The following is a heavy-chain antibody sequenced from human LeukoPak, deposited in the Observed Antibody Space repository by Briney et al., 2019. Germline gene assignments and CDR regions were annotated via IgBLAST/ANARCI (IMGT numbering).Heavy chain of an antibody. CDR2: IYSGGST. Sequence: GGSLRLSCAASGFTDSTYYMTWVRQAPGKGLECVSVIYSGGSTYYADSVKGRFTVSRDNSKNTLYLQMNSLRAEDTAMYYCARGLGYCTSTTCLLPFDYWGQGTLVTVSS. D-gene: IGHD2-2*01. CDR3: ARGLGYCTSTTCLLPFDY. V-gene: IGHV3-53*01. J-gene: IGHJ4*02. CDR1: GFTDSTYY.